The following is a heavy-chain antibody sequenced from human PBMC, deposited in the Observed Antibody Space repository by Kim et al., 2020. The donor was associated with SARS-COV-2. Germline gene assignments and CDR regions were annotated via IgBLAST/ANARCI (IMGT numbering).Heavy chain of an antibody. CDR3: AKGTLREWGAFDI. V-gene: IGHV3-30*02. D-gene: IGHD3-3*01. J-gene: IGHJ3*02. Sequence: YADSVEGRFTISRDNSKNTLYLQMDSLRAEDTAVYYCAKGTLREWGAFDIWGQGTMVTVSS.